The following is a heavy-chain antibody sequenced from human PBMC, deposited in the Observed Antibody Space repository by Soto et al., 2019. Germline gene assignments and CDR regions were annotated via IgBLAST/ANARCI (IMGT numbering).Heavy chain of an antibody. J-gene: IGHJ4*02. V-gene: IGHV3-64*02. CDR3: ARGPSTVATWLDY. Sequence: EVQLVESGEGLVQPGGSLRLSCAASGFTFSNYAMHWVRQAPGKGLEYVSAISDNGGTTYYADSVKGRFTISRDNSKNTLYIQMGSLRAEALAVYYCARGPSTVATWLDYWGQGTLVTVSS. D-gene: IGHD4-17*01. CDR1: GFTFSNYA. CDR2: ISDNGGTT.